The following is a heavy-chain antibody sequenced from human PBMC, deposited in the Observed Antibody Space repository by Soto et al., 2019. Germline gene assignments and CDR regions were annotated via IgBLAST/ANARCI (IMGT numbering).Heavy chain of an antibody. J-gene: IGHJ6*02. D-gene: IGHD3-9*01. CDR3: ARQEAGDILTQTETYGMDV. Sequence: PGESLKISCKGSGYSFTSYWISWVRQMPGKGLEWMGRIDPSDSYTNYSPSFQGHVTISADKSISTAYLQWSSLKASDTAMYYCARQEAGDILTQTETYGMDVWGQGTTVTVSS. V-gene: IGHV5-10-1*01. CDR1: GYSFTSYW. CDR2: IDPSDSYT.